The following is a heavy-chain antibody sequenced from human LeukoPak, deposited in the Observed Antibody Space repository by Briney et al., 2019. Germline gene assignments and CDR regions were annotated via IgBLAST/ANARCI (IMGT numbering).Heavy chain of an antibody. CDR2: VYSSGST. J-gene: IGHJ3*02. V-gene: IGHV4-59*08. D-gene: IGHD3-16*01. CDR3: ARHPPSWAEAYDI. Sequence: SETLSLTCTVSGGSISGYYCSWVRQPPGKEMEWIGYVYSSGSTNYNPSLKSRVTLSIDTSKNQFSLKLVSVTVTDADVYDCARHPPSWAEAYDIWGQGKMVTVSS. CDR1: GGSISGYY.